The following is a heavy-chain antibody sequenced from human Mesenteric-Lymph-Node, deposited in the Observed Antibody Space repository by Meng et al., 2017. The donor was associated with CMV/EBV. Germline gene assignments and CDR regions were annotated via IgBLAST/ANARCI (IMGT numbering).Heavy chain of an antibody. V-gene: IGHV3-30-3*01. CDR3: AREAGIAALARNWFDP. J-gene: IGHJ5*02. CDR2: IPYDGSNK. D-gene: IGHD6-6*01. CDR1: FTFSSYA. Sequence: FTFSSYAMHWVRQAPGKGLEWVAVIPYDGSNKYYADSVKGRFTVSRDNSKNTLYLQMNSLRAEDTAVYYCAREAGIAALARNWFDPWGQGTLVTVSS.